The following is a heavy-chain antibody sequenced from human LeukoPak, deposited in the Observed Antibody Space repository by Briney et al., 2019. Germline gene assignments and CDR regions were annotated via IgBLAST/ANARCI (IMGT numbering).Heavy chain of an antibody. J-gene: IGHJ6*03. CDR1: GYTFTSYD. V-gene: IGHV1-8*01. CDR2: MNPNSGNT. D-gene: IGHD6-13*01. CDR3: ARTFTSSSWYGGYYCYMDV. Sequence: ASVKVSCKASGYTFTSYDINWVRQATGQGLEWMGWMNPNSGNTGYAQKFQGRVTMTRNTSISTAYMELSSLRSEDTAVYYCARTFTSSSWYGGYYCYMDVWGKGTTVTVSS.